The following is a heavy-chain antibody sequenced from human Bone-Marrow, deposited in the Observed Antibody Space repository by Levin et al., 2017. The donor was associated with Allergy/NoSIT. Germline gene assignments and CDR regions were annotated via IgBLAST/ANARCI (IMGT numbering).Heavy chain of an antibody. V-gene: IGHV1-69*13. CDR1: GDTLIKYA. J-gene: IGHJ1*01. D-gene: IGHD1-26*01. CDR3: ARASNTEIVGAAGDGEFFQY. Sequence: ASVKVSCKASGDTLIKYAIIWVRQAPGQGLEYMGNFIPIFGTPNYAQKFQGRLSITADESTGAAYMELTSLRSEDTAVYYCARASNTEIVGAAGDGEFFQYWGQGTLVTVSS. CDR2: FIPIFGTP.